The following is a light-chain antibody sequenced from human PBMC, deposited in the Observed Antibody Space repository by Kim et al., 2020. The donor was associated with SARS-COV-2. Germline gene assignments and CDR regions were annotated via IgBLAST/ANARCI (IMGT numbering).Light chain of an antibody. CDR3: QHRSNWPPT. CDR1: QSVNSY. CDR2: DAS. V-gene: IGKV3-11*01. J-gene: IGKJ4*01. Sequence: EIVLTQSPATLSLSPGERATLSSRASQSVNSYLAWYQQKPGQAPRLLIYDASNRATGIPARFSGSGSGTDFTLTISSLEPEDFAVYYCQHRSNWPPTFRGGTKVDIK.